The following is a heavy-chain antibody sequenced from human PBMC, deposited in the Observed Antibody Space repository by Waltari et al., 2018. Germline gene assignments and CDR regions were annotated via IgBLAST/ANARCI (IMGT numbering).Heavy chain of an antibody. CDR1: GYTFTGHY. D-gene: IGHD4-17*01. V-gene: IGHV1-2*06. Sequence: QVQLVQSGAEVKKPGASVKVSCKASGYTFTGHYMHWVRQAPGQGLEWMGRINPICGGTSAAHKFQGRVTMPRDTSISPAYMELSRLGSDATAVYYCAISYGAYLDAFDIWGQGTMVTVSS. CDR2: INPICGGT. CDR3: AISYGAYLDAFDI. J-gene: IGHJ3*02.